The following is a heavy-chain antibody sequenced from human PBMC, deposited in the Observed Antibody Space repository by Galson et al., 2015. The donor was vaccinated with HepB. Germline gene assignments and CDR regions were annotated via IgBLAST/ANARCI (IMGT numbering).Heavy chain of an antibody. CDR3: ARGGGTAAGRMYYYYYGIDV. J-gene: IGHJ6*02. D-gene: IGHD6-13*01. Sequence: SVKVSCKASGYTFTSYAMNWVRQAPGQGLEWMGWINTNTGNPTYAQGFTGRFVFSLDTSVSTAYLQISSLKAEDTAVYYCARGGGTAAGRMYYYYYGIDVWGQGTTVTVSS. CDR2: INTNTGNP. V-gene: IGHV7-4-1*02. CDR1: GYTFTSYA.